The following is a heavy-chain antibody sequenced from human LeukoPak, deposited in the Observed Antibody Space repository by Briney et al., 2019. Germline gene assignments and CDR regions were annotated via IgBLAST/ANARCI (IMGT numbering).Heavy chain of an antibody. CDR1: GFTFSTYW. CDR2: INSDGSTT. Sequence: GGSLRLSCAASGFTFSTYWMHWVRHAPGKGLVWVSRINSDGSTTNYADSVKGRFTISRDNAKNTLYLQMNSLRAEDTAVYYCARDPRGGTLDYWGQGTLVTVSS. V-gene: IGHV3-74*01. J-gene: IGHJ4*02. D-gene: IGHD3-10*01. CDR3: ARDPRGGTLDY.